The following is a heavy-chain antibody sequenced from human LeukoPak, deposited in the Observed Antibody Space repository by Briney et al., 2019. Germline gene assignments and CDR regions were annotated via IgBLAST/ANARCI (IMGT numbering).Heavy chain of an antibody. Sequence: SPTLSLTCAISGDSVSSNSAAWNWLRHSPSRSLEWLGRTYYRSKWYNDYAVSVKSRITINPDTSRNQFSLQLNSVTPEDTAVYYCARDSSSWHSYYYYGMDVWGQGTTVTVSS. CDR3: ARDSSSWHSYYYYGMDV. V-gene: IGHV6-1*01. CDR2: TYYRSKWYN. CDR1: GDSVSSNSAA. J-gene: IGHJ6*02. D-gene: IGHD6-13*01.